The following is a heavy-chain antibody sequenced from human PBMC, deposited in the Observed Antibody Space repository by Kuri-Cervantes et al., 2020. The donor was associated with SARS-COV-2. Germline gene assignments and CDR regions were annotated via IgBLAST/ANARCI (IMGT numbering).Heavy chain of an antibody. V-gene: IGHV3-30*03. CDR3: ARATSTVIRYYFDY. J-gene: IGHJ4*02. CDR1: RFTFRNYG. Sequence: GESLKISCAASRFTFRNYGMHWVRQAPGKGLEWVALISYDETYKYYADSVEGRFTISRDNSENTLYLQMNSLRAEDTAMYYCARATSTVIRYYFDYWGQGTLVTVSS. D-gene: IGHD4-17*01. CDR2: ISYDETYK.